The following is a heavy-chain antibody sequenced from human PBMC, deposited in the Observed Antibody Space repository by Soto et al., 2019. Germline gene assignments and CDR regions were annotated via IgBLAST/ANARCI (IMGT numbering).Heavy chain of an antibody. CDR3: ASPKDGFSGVYFDY. D-gene: IGHD3-10*01. Sequence: QVQLVQSGAEVKKPGSSVKVSCKASGGTFSSYTISWVRQAPGQGLEWMGRIIPILGIANYAQKFQGRVTITADNSTSTAYMELSSLRSEDTAVYYCASPKDGFSGVYFDYWGQGTLVTVSS. J-gene: IGHJ4*02. CDR1: GGTFSSYT. V-gene: IGHV1-69*02. CDR2: IIPILGIA.